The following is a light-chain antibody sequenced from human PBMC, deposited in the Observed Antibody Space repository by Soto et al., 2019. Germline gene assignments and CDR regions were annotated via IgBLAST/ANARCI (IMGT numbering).Light chain of an antibody. CDR1: QSVRSSY. CDR2: GAS. V-gene: IGKV3-20*01. Sequence: EIVLTQSPGTVSLSPGERATLSCRASQSVRSSYFAWYQQKPGQAPRLLICGASSRATGIPDRFSGSGSGTDFTLTISRLEPEGFAVYYCQQYGSSPPTFGQGTKVDIK. J-gene: IGKJ1*01. CDR3: QQYGSSPPT.